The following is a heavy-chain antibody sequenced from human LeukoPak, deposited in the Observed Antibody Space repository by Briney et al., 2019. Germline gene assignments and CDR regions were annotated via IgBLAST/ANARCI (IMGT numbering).Heavy chain of an antibody. Sequence: PGGSLRLSCAASGFTFSGYWMHWVRQAPGKGLVWVSRLNSDGTTTTYADSVKGRFTISRDNAKNTLYLQMNSLRAEDTAVYFCARGDYYGSRGRVDVWGQGTTVAVSS. V-gene: IGHV3-74*01. CDR1: GFTFSGYW. CDR3: ARGDYYGSRGRVDV. D-gene: IGHD3-10*01. J-gene: IGHJ6*02. CDR2: LNSDGTTT.